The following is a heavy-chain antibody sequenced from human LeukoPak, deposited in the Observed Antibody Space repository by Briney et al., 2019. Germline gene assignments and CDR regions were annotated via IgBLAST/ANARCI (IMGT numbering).Heavy chain of an antibody. CDR1: RFTFSSYG. V-gene: IGHV3-30*02. D-gene: IGHD6-13*01. CDR2: IRYDGSNK. J-gene: IGHJ4*02. CDR3: ARDTRVSIIAAAGPFDY. Sequence: GGSLRLSCAASRFTFSSYGMHWVRQAPGKGLEWVAFIRYDGSNKYYADSVKGRFTISRDNSKNTLYLQMNSLRAEDTAVYYCARDTRVSIIAAAGPFDYWGQGTLVTVSS.